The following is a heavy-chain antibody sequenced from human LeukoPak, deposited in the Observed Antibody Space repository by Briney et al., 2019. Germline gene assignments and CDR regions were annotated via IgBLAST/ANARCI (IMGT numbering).Heavy chain of an antibody. CDR3: ARDLIVGAISNFDY. J-gene: IGHJ4*02. D-gene: IGHD1-26*01. CDR2: INHSGST. CDR1: GGSFSGYY. V-gene: IGHV4-34*01. Sequence: SETLSLTCAVYGGSFSGYYWSWIRQPPGKGLEWIGEINHSGSTNYNPSLKSRVTISVDTSKNQFSLKLSSVTAADTAVYYCARDLIVGAISNFDYWGQGTLVTVSS.